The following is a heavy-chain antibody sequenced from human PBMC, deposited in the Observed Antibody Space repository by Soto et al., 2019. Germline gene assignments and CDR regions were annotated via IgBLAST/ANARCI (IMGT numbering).Heavy chain of an antibody. J-gene: IGHJ4*02. V-gene: IGHV3-48*02. CDR1: GFTFPAYT. D-gene: IGHD6-25*01. Sequence: GASLRLSCVASGFTFPAYTMNWVRQAPGKGLEWLSYIDSSSSTIYYADSVKGRFTISRDNAKNSLYLQMNSLRDEDTAVYYCAKDLSIPAARSRWGQGT. CDR3: AKDLSIPAARSR. CDR2: IDSSSSTI.